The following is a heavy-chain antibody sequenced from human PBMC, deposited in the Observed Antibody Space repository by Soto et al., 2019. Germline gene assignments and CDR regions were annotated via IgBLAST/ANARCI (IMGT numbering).Heavy chain of an antibody. J-gene: IGHJ4*02. CDR1: GFTFRNYT. D-gene: IGHD3-9*01. Sequence: PXXSLRRDCAASGFTFRNYTMHWVHQAPGKGLEWVAFISYDGSKIYYADSVKGRFTISRDDSKNALYLQMNSLRAEDTALYHCAKERTGYYIEYWGQGSLVTVSS. V-gene: IGHV3-30*18. CDR2: ISYDGSKI. CDR3: AKERTGYYIEY.